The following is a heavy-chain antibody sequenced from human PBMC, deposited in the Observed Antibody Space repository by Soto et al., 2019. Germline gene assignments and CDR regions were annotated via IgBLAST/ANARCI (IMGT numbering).Heavy chain of an antibody. Sequence: NPGGSLRLSCAASGFTFSDYYMSWIRQAPGKGLEWVSYISSSGSTIYYADSVKGRFTISRDNAKNSLYLQMNSLRAEDTAVYYCARDDYGEYWTYNWFDPWGQGTLVTVSS. CDR2: ISSSGSTI. CDR1: GFTFSDYY. CDR3: ARDDYGEYWTYNWFDP. V-gene: IGHV3-11*01. J-gene: IGHJ5*02. D-gene: IGHD4-17*01.